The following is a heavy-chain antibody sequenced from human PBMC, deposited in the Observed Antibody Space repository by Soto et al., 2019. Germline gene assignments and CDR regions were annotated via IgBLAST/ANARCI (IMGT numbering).Heavy chain of an antibody. V-gene: IGHV3-23*01. CDR2: ISGSGGST. CDR3: AKDLEGGASRENWFDP. Sequence: GGSLRLSCAASGFTFSSYAMSWVRQAPGKGLEWVSAISGSGGSTYYADSVKGRFTISRDNSKNTLYLKMNSLRAEDTAVYYCAKDLEGGASRENWFDPWGQGTLVTVSS. D-gene: IGHD1-1*01. J-gene: IGHJ5*02. CDR1: GFTFSSYA.